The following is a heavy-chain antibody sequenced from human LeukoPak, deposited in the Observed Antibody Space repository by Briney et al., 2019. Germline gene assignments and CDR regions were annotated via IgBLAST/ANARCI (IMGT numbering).Heavy chain of an antibody. Sequence: GGSLRLSCAASGFTFDDYGMSWVRQAPGKGLEWVSGINWNGGSTGHADSVKGRFTISRDNAKNSLYLQMNSLRAEDTALYYCARDKAARLRYYYYYYMDVWGKGTTVTVSS. CDR2: INWNGGST. CDR1: GFTFDDYG. CDR3: ARDKAARLRYYYYYYMDV. V-gene: IGHV3-20*04. D-gene: IGHD6-6*01. J-gene: IGHJ6*03.